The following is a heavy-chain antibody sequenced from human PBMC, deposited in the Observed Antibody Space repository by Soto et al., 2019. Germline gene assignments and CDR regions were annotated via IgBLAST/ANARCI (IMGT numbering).Heavy chain of an antibody. CDR1: GYTFTRYH. J-gene: IGHJ6*02. D-gene: IGHD4-17*01. V-gene: IGHV1-46*01. CDR3: ARDAYDYGDFAGVGY. Sequence: TSVKVSCKASGYTFTRYHIHWVRQAPGQGLEWMGIINPSGGSTTYAQKFQGRVTMTRDTSTSTVYMELSSLRSEDTAVYYCARDAYDYGDFAGVGYWGQGTTVTVSS. CDR2: INPSGGST.